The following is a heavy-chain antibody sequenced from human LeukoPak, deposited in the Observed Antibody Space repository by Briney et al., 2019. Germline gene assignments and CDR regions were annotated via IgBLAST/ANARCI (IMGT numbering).Heavy chain of an antibody. Sequence: PGGSLRLSCAASGFTFSSYAMSWVRQAPGKGLEWVGFIRSKAYGGTTEYAASVKGRFTISRDDSKSIAYLQMNSLKTEDTAVYYCTRPIVVVPAAMPAHWGQGTLVTVSS. J-gene: IGHJ4*02. CDR3: TRPIVVVPAAMPAH. V-gene: IGHV3-49*04. D-gene: IGHD2-2*01. CDR2: IRSKAYGGTT. CDR1: GFTFSSYA.